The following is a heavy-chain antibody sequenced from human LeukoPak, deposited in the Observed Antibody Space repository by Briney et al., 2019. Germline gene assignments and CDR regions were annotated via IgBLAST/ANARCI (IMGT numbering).Heavy chain of an antibody. Sequence: PGGSLRLSCAASGFTFSSYWMSWVRQAPGKGLEWEANIKQDGSEKYYVDSVKGRFTISRDNAKNSLYLQMNSLRAEDTAVYYCARVWGDYDILTGYLDYWGQGTLVTVSS. D-gene: IGHD3-9*01. CDR1: GFTFSSYW. CDR2: IKQDGSEK. V-gene: IGHV3-7*01. CDR3: ARVWGDYDILTGYLDY. J-gene: IGHJ4*02.